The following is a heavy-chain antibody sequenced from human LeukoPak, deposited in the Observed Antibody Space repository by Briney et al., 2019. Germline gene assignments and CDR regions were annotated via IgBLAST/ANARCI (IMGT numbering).Heavy chain of an antibody. CDR1: GYTFTSYF. Sequence: ASVTVSCKASGYTFTSYFIHWVRQAPGQGLEWMGLINPNGGSTTYAQKFQGRVTMTRDTSTSTVYMELSSLRSEDTAVYYCAREDFGSSTSCYDHWGQGTLVAVSS. J-gene: IGHJ4*02. CDR3: AREDFGSSTSCYDH. V-gene: IGHV1-46*01. D-gene: IGHD2-2*01. CDR2: INPNGGST.